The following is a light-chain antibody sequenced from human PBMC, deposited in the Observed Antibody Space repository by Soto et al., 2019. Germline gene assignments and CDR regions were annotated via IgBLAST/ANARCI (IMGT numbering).Light chain of an antibody. V-gene: IGKV3-15*01. CDR2: GAS. J-gene: IGKJ4*01. CDR3: QQYNNRPLLT. Sequence: EIVMTQSPATLSVSPGERATLSCRASQSVSSNLAWYQQKPGQAPRLLIYGASTRATGIPARFSGSGSGTEFTLTISSLQSEDVAVNYCQQYNNRPLLTFGGGTKVEIK. CDR1: QSVSSN.